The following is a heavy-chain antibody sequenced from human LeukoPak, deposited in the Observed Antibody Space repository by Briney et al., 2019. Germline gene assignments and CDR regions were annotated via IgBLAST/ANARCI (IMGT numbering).Heavy chain of an antibody. CDR1: GFSFHKYG. V-gene: IGHV3-30*02. J-gene: IGHJ6*03. CDR3: AKDSAFYYIDV. Sequence: GGSLRLSCAASGFSFHKYGMHWVRQAPGKGLEWVAFIRYNGNNQYYADSVKGRFTISRDNSKNTLYLQMNSLKGDDTAVYYCAKDSAFYYIDVWGKGTTVIISS. D-gene: IGHD3-10*01. CDR2: IRYNGNNQ.